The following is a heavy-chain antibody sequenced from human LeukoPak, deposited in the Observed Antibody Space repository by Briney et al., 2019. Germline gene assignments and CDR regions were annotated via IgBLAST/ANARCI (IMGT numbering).Heavy chain of an antibody. J-gene: IGHJ4*02. CDR1: GFTFSSYS. CDR2: SSSASAYR. CDR3: TRGPTLIGVAGTWPLGD. V-gene: IGHV3-21*01. Sequence: GGSLRLSCAASGFTFSSYSMHWVRQAPGKGLEWVSSSSSASAYRYYADSVKGRFTISRDNAKNSLHLQMNSLRAEAWAVYYCTRGPTLIGVAGTWPLGDWGQGTLVTVSS. D-gene: IGHD6-19*01.